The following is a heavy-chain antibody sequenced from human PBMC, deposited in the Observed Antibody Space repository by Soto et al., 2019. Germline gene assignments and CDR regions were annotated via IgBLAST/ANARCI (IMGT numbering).Heavy chain of an antibody. V-gene: IGHV4-39*01. CDR1: GGYISSSSYY. CDR3: ASRRSGRYYTPECVQI. D-gene: IGHD1-26*01. CDR2: IYYSGST. Sequence: QLQLQESGPGLVKPSETLSLTCTVSGGYISSSSYYWGWIRQPPGKGLERIGRIYYSGSTYYNPSRKHPVTISVDTSKNQCSLKMISVTAADTAVYYCASRRSGRYYTPECVQIWGQGTLVTVSS. J-gene: IGHJ1*01.